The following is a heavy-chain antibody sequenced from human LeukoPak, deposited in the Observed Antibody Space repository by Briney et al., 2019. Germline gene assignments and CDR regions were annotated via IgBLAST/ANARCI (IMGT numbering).Heavy chain of an antibody. Sequence: GGSLRLSCAASGFTFSSCGMHWVRQAPGKGLEWMAFIRYDGNYEYYADSVKGRFTIFRDNAKNTLFLQMNSLRTEDTAVYYCAKDSNSSWSLNYFDYWGQGTLVTVSS. J-gene: IGHJ4*02. CDR2: IRYDGNYE. CDR1: GFTFSSCG. CDR3: AKDSNSSWSLNYFDY. D-gene: IGHD6-13*01. V-gene: IGHV3-30*02.